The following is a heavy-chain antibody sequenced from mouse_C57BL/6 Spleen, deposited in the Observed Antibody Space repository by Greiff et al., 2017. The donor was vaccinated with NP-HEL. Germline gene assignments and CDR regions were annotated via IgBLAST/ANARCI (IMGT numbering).Heavy chain of an antibody. J-gene: IGHJ2*01. CDR1: GYTFTSYW. CDR2: IHPNSGST. V-gene: IGHV1-64*01. Sequence: VQLQQPGAELVKPGASVKLSCKASGYTFTSYWMHWVKQRPGQGLEWIGMIHPNSGSTNYNEKFKSKATLTVDKSSSTAYMQLSSLTSEDSAVYYCARGRITTVEGFDYWGQGTTLTVSS. CDR3: ARGRITTVEGFDY. D-gene: IGHD1-1*01.